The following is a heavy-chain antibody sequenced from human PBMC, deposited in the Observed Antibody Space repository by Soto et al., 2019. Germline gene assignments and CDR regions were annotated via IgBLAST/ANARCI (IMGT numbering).Heavy chain of an antibody. CDR3: ASQYYYYYMDV. Sequence: GGSLRLSYAASGFAFSSYGMHWVRQAPGKGLEWVAVISYDGSNKYYADSVKGRFTISRDNSKNTLYLQMNSLRAEDTAVYYCASQYYYYYMDVWVKGTTVTVSS. CDR1: GFAFSSYG. J-gene: IGHJ6*03. V-gene: IGHV3-30*03. CDR2: ISYDGSNK.